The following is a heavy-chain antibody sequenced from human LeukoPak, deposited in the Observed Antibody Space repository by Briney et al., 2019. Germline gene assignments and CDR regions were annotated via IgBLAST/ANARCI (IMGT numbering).Heavy chain of an antibody. CDR1: GFTFSSYG. J-gene: IGHJ4*02. V-gene: IGHV3-30*02. CDR3: AKSSYSNYYYFDY. D-gene: IGHD4-11*01. CDR2: ILYDGSNK. Sequence: GGCLRLSCAASGFTFSSYGVHWVRQAPGKGLEWVAFILYDGSNKYYADSVKGRFTISRDNSKNTLYLQMNSLRAEDTAVYYCAKSSYSNYYYFDYWGQGILVTVSS.